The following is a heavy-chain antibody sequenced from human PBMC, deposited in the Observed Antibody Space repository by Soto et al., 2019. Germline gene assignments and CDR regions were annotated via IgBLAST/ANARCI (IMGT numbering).Heavy chain of an antibody. D-gene: IGHD3-16*01. CDR1: GFTFRSYV. CDR3: ARWGTPGVLDV. V-gene: IGHV3-30*19. Sequence: QVQLVESGGGVVQPGTSLRVSCVGSGFTFRSYVIHWVRQAPGKGLEWVALTSYDGSDKYYGDSVRGRFTISRDNSRNTVDLQMDSLRLEDTAFYYCARWGTPGVLDVWGQGTLVSVSS. CDR2: TSYDGSDK. J-gene: IGHJ1*01.